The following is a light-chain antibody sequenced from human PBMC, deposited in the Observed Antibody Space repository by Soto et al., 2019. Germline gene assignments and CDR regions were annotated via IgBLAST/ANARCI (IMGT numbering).Light chain of an antibody. CDR1: QSVVN. Sequence: EIVMTQSPATLSVSPGERATLSCRASQSVVNLAWYQQKPGQAPRLLIYGVSTRATGIPARFSASGSGTEFTLTISSLQSEDFAVYYCQQYISWPLTFGQGTKVDI. V-gene: IGKV3-15*01. CDR3: QQYISWPLT. CDR2: GVS. J-gene: IGKJ1*01.